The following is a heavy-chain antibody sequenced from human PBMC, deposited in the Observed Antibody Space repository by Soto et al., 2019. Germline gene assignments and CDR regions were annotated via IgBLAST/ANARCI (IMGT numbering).Heavy chain of an antibody. CDR3: ARDGFYCSGGSCYSDYYYYGMDV. CDR2: INAGNGNT. V-gene: IGHV1-3*01. D-gene: IGHD2-15*01. CDR1: GYTFTSYA. J-gene: IGHJ6*02. Sequence: QVQLVQSGAEVKKPGASVKVSCKASGYTFTSYAMHWVRQAPGQRLEWMGWINAGNGNTKYSQKFQGRVTITRDTYASIAYMELSSLRSEDTAVYYCARDGFYCSGGSCYSDYYYYGMDVWGQGTTVTVSS.